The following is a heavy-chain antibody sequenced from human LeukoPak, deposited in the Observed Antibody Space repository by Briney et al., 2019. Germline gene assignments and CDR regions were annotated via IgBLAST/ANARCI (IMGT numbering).Heavy chain of an antibody. CDR2: ISSSNSYI. D-gene: IGHD1-7*01. J-gene: IGHJ4*02. CDR3: ARGGLELDY. Sequence: PGGSLRLSCAASGFTFSTYSMNWVRQAPGKGLEWVSSISSSNSYIYYADSMKGRLTISRDNAKNALYLQMNSLRAEDTAVYYWARGGLELDYWGQGTLVTVSS. V-gene: IGHV3-21*01. CDR1: GFTFSTYS.